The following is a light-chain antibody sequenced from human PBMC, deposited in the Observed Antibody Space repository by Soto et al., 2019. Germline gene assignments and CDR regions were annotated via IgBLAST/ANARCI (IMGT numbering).Light chain of an antibody. Sequence: ILMTQSPATLSVSPGERATLSCRASQSVSNNLAWYQQKPGQAPRLLIYDASTRATGIPARFSGSGSGTGFTLTIIGLQSEDFAVYYCQQYNNWPPWTFGQGTKVETK. J-gene: IGKJ1*01. CDR3: QQYNNWPPWT. CDR1: QSVSNN. V-gene: IGKV3-15*01. CDR2: DAS.